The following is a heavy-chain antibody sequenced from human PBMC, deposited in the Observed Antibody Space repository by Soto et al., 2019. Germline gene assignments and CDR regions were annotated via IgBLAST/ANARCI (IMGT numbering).Heavy chain of an antibody. Sequence: QVQLVQSGAEEKKPGASVKVSCKASGYTFTNYAMHWVRQAPGQRLEWMGWINAGNGNTKYSQKFQGRVTITRDTSASTAYMELSSLRSEDTAVYYCASASWNGGYDHYYGMDVWGQGTTVTVSS. J-gene: IGHJ6*02. CDR3: ASASWNGGYDHYYGMDV. V-gene: IGHV1-3*05. CDR2: INAGNGNT. D-gene: IGHD1-1*01. CDR1: GYTFTNYA.